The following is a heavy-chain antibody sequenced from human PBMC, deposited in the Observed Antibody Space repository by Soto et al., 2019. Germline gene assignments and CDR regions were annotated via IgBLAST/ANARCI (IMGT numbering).Heavy chain of an antibody. Sequence: SETLSLTCTVSGGSISSSSYSWGWIRQPPGKGLESIGSIYYTGSTYYNPSLESRVTISVDTSKNQFSLKLTSVTAADTAVYYCARPAPLRGPLTGYVNYFDPWGQGLLVTVSS. CDR2: IYYTGST. CDR3: ARPAPLRGPLTGYVNYFDP. V-gene: IGHV4-39*01. D-gene: IGHD3-9*01. CDR1: GGSISSSSYS. J-gene: IGHJ5*02.